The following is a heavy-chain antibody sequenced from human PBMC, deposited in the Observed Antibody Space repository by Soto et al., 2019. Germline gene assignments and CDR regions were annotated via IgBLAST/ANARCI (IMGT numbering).Heavy chain of an antibody. CDR2: IYYSGST. CDR1: GGSISSYY. CDR3: ACHLYCSSTSCYRYALDI. J-gene: IGHJ3*02. Sequence: SETLSLTCTVSGGSISSYYWSWIRQPPGKGLEWIGYIYYSGSTNYNPSLKSRVTISVDMSKNQFSLKLSSVTAADTAVYYCACHLYCSSTSCYRYALDIWGQGTMVTVSS. D-gene: IGHD2-2*02. V-gene: IGHV4-59*08.